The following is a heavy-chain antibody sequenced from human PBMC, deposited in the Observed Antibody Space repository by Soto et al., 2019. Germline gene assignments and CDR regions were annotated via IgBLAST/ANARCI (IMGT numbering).Heavy chain of an antibody. CDR3: ARVPLTSCSVCSCSSPRHSATDY. V-gene: IGHV4-39*01. J-gene: IGHJ4*02. Sequence: PSETLSLTCTVAGGSVSTSRFFWGWIRQPPGEGLEWIGTIYFSGNTYYNPSLRSRVTISVDTSQNQFSLQLSSVTAADTAVYYCARVPLTSCSVCSCSSPRHSATDYWCPGPLVTGFS. D-gene: IGHD2-15*01. CDR1: GGSVSTSRFF. CDR2: IYFSGNT.